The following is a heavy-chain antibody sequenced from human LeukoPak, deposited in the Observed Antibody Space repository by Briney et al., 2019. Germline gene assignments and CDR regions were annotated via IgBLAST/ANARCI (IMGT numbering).Heavy chain of an antibody. V-gene: IGHV1-2*02. Sequence: ASVKVSCKASGYSFTSHYMHWVRQAPGQGLEWMGWINPNSGGTNYAQKFQGRVTMTRDTSISTAYMELSRLRSDDTAVYYCARSYGDYANYYYYYMDVWGKGTTVTVSS. D-gene: IGHD4-17*01. CDR2: INPNSGGT. J-gene: IGHJ6*03. CDR1: GYSFTSHY. CDR3: ARSYGDYANYYYYYMDV.